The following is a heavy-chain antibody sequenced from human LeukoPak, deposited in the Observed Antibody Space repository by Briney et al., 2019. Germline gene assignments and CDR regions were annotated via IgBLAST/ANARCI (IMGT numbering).Heavy chain of an antibody. CDR2: IYPNSGDT. CDR1: GYTFTGYY. V-gene: IGHV1-2*02. J-gene: IGHJ4*02. Sequence: ASVKVSCXTSGYTFTGYYMHWVRQAHGQGLEWMGWIYPNSGDTKYAQKFQGRVTMTRDTSISTAYVELSGLRSDDTAVYYCGTLLSNGPFDYWGQGSLVTVSS. CDR3: GTLLSNGPFDY.